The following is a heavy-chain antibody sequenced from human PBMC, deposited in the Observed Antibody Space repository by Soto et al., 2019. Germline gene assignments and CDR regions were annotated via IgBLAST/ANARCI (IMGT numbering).Heavy chain of an antibody. J-gene: IGHJ6*02. CDR1: GGSISSGDYY. Sequence: LSLTCTVSGGSISSGDYYWSWIRQPPGKGLEWIGYIYYSGSTYYNPSLKSRVTISVDKSKNQFSLKLSSVTAADTAVYYCARGGGYSYGAGDYYYYGMDVWGQGTTVTVSS. D-gene: IGHD5-18*01. CDR2: IYYSGST. V-gene: IGHV4-30-4*01. CDR3: ARGGGYSYGAGDYYYYGMDV.